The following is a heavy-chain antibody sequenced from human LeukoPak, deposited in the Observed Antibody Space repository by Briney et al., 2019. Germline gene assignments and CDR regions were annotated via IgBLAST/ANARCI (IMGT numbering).Heavy chain of an antibody. CDR1: GGSFSGYY. CDR3: ARHSYDYVWGSYRASGGFDY. J-gene: IGHJ4*02. CDR2: INHSGST. D-gene: IGHD3-16*02. Sequence: SATLSLTCAVYGGSFSGYYWSWIRQPPGKGLEWIGEINHSGSTNYNPSLKSRVTISVDSSKNQFSMKQSCVTGADTAVYYCARHSYDYVWGSYRASGGFDYWGQGTLVTVSS. V-gene: IGHV4-34*01.